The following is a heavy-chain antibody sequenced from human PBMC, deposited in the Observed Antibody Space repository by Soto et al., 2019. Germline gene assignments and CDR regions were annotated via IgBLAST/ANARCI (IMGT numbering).Heavy chain of an antibody. CDR1: GFTFSSYA. J-gene: IGHJ1*01. D-gene: IGHD3-10*01. Sequence: QVQLVESGGGVVQPGRSLRLSCAASGFTFSSYAMHWVRQAPGKGLEWVAVISYDGSNKYYADSVKGRFTISRNNSKNPLYLQMNRLRAEDTAVYYCARVGLWFGELNPWEDWGQGPLVTVSS. V-gene: IGHV3-30-3*01. CDR3: ARVGLWFGELNPWED. CDR2: ISYDGSNK.